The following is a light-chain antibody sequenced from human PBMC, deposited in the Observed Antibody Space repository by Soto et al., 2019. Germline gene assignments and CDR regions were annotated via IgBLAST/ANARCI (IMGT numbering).Light chain of an antibody. CDR2: GAS. V-gene: IGKV3-15*01. Sequence: EIVMTQSPATLSVSPGERATLSCRASQSVSINVAWYQQKLGQAPRLRISGASTRATGIPARFSGSGSGTEFTLTISSLQSEDFAVYYCQQYNNWPLTFGGGPKVDIK. J-gene: IGKJ4*01. CDR3: QQYNNWPLT. CDR1: QSVSIN.